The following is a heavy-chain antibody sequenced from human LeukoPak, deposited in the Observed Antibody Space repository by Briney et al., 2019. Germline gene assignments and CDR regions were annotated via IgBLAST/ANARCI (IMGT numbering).Heavy chain of an antibody. V-gene: IGHV4-59*08. J-gene: IGHJ4*02. D-gene: IGHD5-24*01. CDR3: ARGPNYPSPSPFDY. CDR1: GGSISSYY. Sequence: SETLSLTCTVSGGSISSYYWSWVRQPPGKGLEWIGCIYYSGSTDYNPSLKSRVTISVDTSKNQFSLKLSSVTAADTAVYYCARGPNYPSPSPFDYWGQGTLVTVSS. CDR2: IYYSGST.